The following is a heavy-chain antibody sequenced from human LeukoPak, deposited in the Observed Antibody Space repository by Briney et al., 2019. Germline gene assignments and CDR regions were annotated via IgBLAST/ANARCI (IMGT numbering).Heavy chain of an antibody. D-gene: IGHD6-13*01. CDR1: GGSFSGYY. J-gene: IGHJ4*02. CDR3: ARSTVSSSHQYNY. Sequence: SETLSLTCAVYGGSFSGYYWSWIRQPPGKGLEWIGEINHSGSTNYNPSLKSRVTISVDTSKNQFSLKLSSVTAADTAVYYCARSTVSSSHQYNYWGQGTLVTVSS. V-gene: IGHV4-34*01. CDR2: INHSGST.